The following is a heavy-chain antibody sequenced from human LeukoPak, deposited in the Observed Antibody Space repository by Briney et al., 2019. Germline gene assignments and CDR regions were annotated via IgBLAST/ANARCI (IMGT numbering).Heavy chain of an antibody. CDR3: ARRPLWFGESPEYYFDY. CDR1: GYSFTSYW. CDR2: IYPGDSDT. J-gene: IGHJ4*02. V-gene: IGHV5-51*01. Sequence: GESLKIPCKGSGYSFTSYWIGWVRQMPGKGLEWMGIIYPGDSDTRYSPSFQGQVTISADKSISTAYLQWSSLKASDTAMYYCARRPLWFGESPEYYFDYWGQGTLVTVSS. D-gene: IGHD3-10*01.